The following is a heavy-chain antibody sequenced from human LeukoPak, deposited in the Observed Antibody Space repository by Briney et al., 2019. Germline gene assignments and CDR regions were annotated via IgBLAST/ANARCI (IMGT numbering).Heavy chain of an antibody. CDR3: ARGNSGYDYAFDI. V-gene: IGHV4-59*01. Sequence: SETLSLTCTVSGGSISSYYWSWFRQPPGKGLEWIGYIYYSGSTNYNPSLKSRVTLSVDTSKNQFSLKVSSATAADTAVYYCARGNSGYDYAFDIWGQGTMVTVSS. D-gene: IGHD5-12*01. CDR1: GGSISSYY. J-gene: IGHJ3*02. CDR2: IYYSGST.